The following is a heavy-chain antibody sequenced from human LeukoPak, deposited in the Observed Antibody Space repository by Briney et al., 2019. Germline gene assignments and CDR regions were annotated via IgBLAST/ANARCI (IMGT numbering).Heavy chain of an antibody. V-gene: IGHV3-30*18. CDR2: ISYDGSNK. D-gene: IGHD4-17*01. CDR1: GFTFSSYG. J-gene: IGHJ4*02. Sequence: GGSLRLSCAASGFTFSSYGMHWVRQAPGKGLEWVAVISYDGSNKYYADSVKGRFTISRDNSKNTLYLQMNGLRAEDTAVYYCAKAREPYGDYAFDYWGQGTLVTVSS. CDR3: AKAREPYGDYAFDY.